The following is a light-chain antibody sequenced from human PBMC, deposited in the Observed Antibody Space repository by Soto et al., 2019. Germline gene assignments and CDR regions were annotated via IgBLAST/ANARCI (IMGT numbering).Light chain of an antibody. V-gene: IGLV2-11*01. CDR2: DVI. Sequence: QAVVTQPPSVSGSPGQSVTISCTGTSSDVGRYNYVSWYQQRPGKAPKLIIYDVIKRPSGVPDRFSGSKSGNTASLTISGLQADDEANYCCCAHTGTSILFGGGTKLTVL. J-gene: IGLJ2*01. CDR3: CAHTGTSIL. CDR1: SSDVGRYNY.